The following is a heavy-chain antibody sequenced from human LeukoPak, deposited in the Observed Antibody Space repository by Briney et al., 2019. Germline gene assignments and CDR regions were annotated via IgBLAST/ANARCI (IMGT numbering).Heavy chain of an antibody. D-gene: IGHD3-10*01. J-gene: IGHJ5*02. CDR3: ARGRSVRGPEDWFDP. CDR1: GYTLTSYY. CDR2: INPSGGST. V-gene: IGHV1-46*01. Sequence: ASVKVSCKASGYTLTSYYMHWVRQAPGQGLEWMGIINPSGGSTSYAQKFQGRVTMTRDTSTSTVYMELSSLRSEDTAVYYCARGRSVRGPEDWFDPWGQGTLVTVSS.